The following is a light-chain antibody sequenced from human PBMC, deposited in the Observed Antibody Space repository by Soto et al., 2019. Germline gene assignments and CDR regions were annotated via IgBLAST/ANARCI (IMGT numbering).Light chain of an antibody. V-gene: IGLV2-23*01. Sequence: QSVLTHPASVSGSLGQSITISCTGTSSDVGSYNLVSWYQQHPGKAPKLMIYEGSKRPSGVSNRFSGSKSGNTASLTISGLQAEDEADYYCCSYAGSVVFGGGTKLTVL. CDR2: EGS. CDR3: CSYAGSVV. J-gene: IGLJ2*01. CDR1: SSDVGSYNL.